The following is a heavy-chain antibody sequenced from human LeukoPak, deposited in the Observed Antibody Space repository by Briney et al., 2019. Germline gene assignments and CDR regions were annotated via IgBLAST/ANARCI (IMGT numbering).Heavy chain of an antibody. Sequence: ASVKVSYKTSGYTFTDYYMHWVRQAPGQGLEWMGWINPNSGGTSSAQKFQGRVTMTRDTSITTVYMEVSWLTSDDTAIYYCARADRLHGGPYLIGPWGQGTLVTVSS. J-gene: IGHJ5*02. CDR1: GYTFTDYY. D-gene: IGHD2-21*01. V-gene: IGHV1-2*02. CDR3: ARADRLHGGPYLIGP. CDR2: INPNSGGT.